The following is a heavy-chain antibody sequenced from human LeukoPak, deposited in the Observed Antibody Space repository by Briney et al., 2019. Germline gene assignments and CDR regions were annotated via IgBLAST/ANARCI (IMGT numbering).Heavy chain of an antibody. CDR1: GFTFSSYW. V-gene: IGHV3-7*01. D-gene: IGHD3-3*01. CDR3: ARERIYDFWSGYPTAFDY. Sequence: GGSLRLSCAASGFTFSSYWMSWVRQAPGKGLEWVANIKQDGSEKYYVDSVKGQFTISRDNAKNSLYLQMNSLRAEDTAVYYCARERIYDFWSGYPTAFDYWGQGTLVTVSS. J-gene: IGHJ4*02. CDR2: IKQDGSEK.